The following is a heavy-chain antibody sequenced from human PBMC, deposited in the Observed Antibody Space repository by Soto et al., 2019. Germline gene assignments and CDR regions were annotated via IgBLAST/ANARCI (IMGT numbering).Heavy chain of an antibody. Sequence: QVQLVQSGAEVKKPGASVKVSCKASGYTFTSYDINWVRQATGQGLEWMGWMNPNSGNTGYAQKFKGRETMTRNTSISTAYMELSSLRSEDTAVYYCARASVLRYFDWLLRKDAFDIWGQGTMVTVSS. J-gene: IGHJ3*02. D-gene: IGHD3-9*01. CDR2: MNPNSGNT. CDR3: ARASVLRYFDWLLRKDAFDI. CDR1: GYTFTSYD. V-gene: IGHV1-8*01.